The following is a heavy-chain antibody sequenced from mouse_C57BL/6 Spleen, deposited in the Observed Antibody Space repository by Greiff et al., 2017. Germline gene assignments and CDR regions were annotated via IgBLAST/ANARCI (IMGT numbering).Heavy chain of an antibody. CDR3: ARYDTTVVATNYYAMDY. J-gene: IGHJ4*01. CDR2: IYPGDGDT. Sequence: VQGVESGPELVKPGASVKISCKASGYAFSSSWMNWVKQRPGKGLEWIGRIYPGDGDTNYNGKFKGKATLTADKSSSTAYMQLSSLTSEDSAVYFCARYDTTVVATNYYAMDYWGQGTSVTVSS. D-gene: IGHD1-1*01. V-gene: IGHV1-82*01. CDR1: GYAFSSSW.